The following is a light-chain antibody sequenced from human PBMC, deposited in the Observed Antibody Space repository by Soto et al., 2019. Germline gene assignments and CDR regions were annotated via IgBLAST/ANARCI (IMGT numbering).Light chain of an antibody. CDR1: QSVSNNY. CDR3: QQYETFSGT. CDR2: GAS. V-gene: IGKV3-20*01. J-gene: IGKJ1*01. Sequence: IVLTQSPGTLSLSPGERATLSCRASQSVSNNYLAWYQQKPGQAPRLLIYGASNRATGVPARFSGSGSGTEFTLTISSLQSDDFATYYCQQYETFSGTFGPGTKVDIK.